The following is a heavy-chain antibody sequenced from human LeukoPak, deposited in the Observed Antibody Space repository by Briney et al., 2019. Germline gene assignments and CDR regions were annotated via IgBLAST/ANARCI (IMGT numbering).Heavy chain of an antibody. Sequence: AGGSLRLPCAASGFTFSSSAMSWVRQAPGKGLEWVSAISNNGGYTYYADSVKGRFTISRDNSKNTLFLQMNSLRAEDTAVYYCAKDGFNWNPHYFDYWGQGTLVTVSS. CDR1: GFTFSSSA. D-gene: IGHD1-20*01. J-gene: IGHJ4*02. CDR3: AKDGFNWNPHYFDY. V-gene: IGHV3-23*01. CDR2: ISNNGGYT.